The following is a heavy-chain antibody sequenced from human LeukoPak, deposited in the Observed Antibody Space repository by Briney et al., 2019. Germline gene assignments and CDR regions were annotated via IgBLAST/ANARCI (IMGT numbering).Heavy chain of an antibody. J-gene: IGHJ4*02. CDR1: GFTFSSYG. Sequence: GGSLRLSCAASGFTFSSYGMHWVRQAPGKGLEWVAVIWYDGSRTYYADSVEGRFTISRDNSKNTLYLQMNSLRAEDTAVYYCAKGSSGRLWYFDYWGQGTLVTVSS. CDR2: IWYDGSRT. CDR3: AKGSSGRLWYFDY. D-gene: IGHD6-19*01. V-gene: IGHV3-30*02.